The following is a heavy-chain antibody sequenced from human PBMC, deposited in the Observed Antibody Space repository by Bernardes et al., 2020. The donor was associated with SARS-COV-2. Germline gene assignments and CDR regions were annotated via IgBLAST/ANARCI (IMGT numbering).Heavy chain of an antibody. CDR3: ARLTSPEGYFVSGYYGGGALDI. Sequence: SETLSLTCTVSGGSMNNYYWSWIRQPPGKGLEWIGYIYYSGSTKYNPSLKSRFTISVDTSKNQFSLKLSSMTPADTAVYYCARLTSPEGYFVSGYYGGGALDIWGQGTLVTVSS. V-gene: IGHV4-59*01. J-gene: IGHJ4*02. CDR2: IYYSGST. CDR1: GGSMNNYY. D-gene: IGHD3-22*01.